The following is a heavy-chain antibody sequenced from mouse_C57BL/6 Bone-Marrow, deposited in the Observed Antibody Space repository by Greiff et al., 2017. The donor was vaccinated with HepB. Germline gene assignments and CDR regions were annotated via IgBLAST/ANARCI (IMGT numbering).Heavy chain of an antibody. V-gene: IGHV1-26*01. Sequence: EVQLQQSGPELVKPGASVKISCKASGYTFTDYYMNWVKQSHGKSLEWIGDINPNNGGTSYNQKFKGKATLTVDKSSSTAYMELRSLTSEDSAVYYCASPTSSFAYWGQGTLVTVSA. CDR1: GYTFTDYY. CDR3: ASPTSSFAY. D-gene: IGHD1-3*01. J-gene: IGHJ3*01. CDR2: INPNNGGT.